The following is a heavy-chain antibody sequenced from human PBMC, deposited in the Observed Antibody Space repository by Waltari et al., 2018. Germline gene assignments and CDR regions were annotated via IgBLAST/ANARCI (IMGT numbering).Heavy chain of an antibody. CDR3: ANGPIAARPVAFDI. CDR2: IRYDGSNK. CDR1: GFTFSSYG. D-gene: IGHD6-6*01. V-gene: IGHV3-30*02. J-gene: IGHJ3*02. Sequence: QVQLVESGGGVVQPGGSLRLSCAASGFTFSSYGMHWVRQAPGKGLEWVAFIRYDGSNKYYADSVKGRFTISRDNSKNTLYLQMNSLRAEDTAVYYCANGPIAARPVAFDIWGQGTMVTVSS.